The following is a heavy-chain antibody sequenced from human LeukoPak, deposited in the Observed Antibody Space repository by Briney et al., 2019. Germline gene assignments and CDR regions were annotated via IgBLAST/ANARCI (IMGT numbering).Heavy chain of an antibody. J-gene: IGHJ4*02. V-gene: IGHV3-23*01. CDR1: GFTFSSYA. D-gene: IGHD3-16*02. CDR2: ISGSGGST. CDR3: AKATVYDFVWGSHRSYYFDY. Sequence: PGGSLRLSCAASGFTFSSYAMSWVRQAPGKGREWVSAISGSGGSTYYADSVKGRFTISRDNSKNTLYLQMNSLRAEDTAVYYCAKATVYDFVWGSHRSYYFDYWGQGTLVTVST.